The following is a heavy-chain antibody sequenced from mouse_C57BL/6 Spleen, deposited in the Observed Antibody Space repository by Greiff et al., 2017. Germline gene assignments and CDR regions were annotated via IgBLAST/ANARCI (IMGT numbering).Heavy chain of an antibody. Sequence: VQLQQPGTELVKPGASVKLSCKASGYTFTSYWMHWVKQRPGQGLEWIGNINPSNGGTNYNEKFKSKATLTVDKSSSTAYMQLSSLTSEDSAVYYCAREELYGSRVFDYWGQGTTLTVSS. CDR2: INPSNGGT. CDR3: AREELYGSRVFDY. J-gene: IGHJ2*01. CDR1: GYTFTSYW. D-gene: IGHD1-1*01. V-gene: IGHV1-53*01.